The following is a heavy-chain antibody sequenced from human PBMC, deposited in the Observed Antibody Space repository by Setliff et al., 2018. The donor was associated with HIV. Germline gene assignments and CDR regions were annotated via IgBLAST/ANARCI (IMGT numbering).Heavy chain of an antibody. D-gene: IGHD4-17*01. CDR2: IRSKGNNYVT. Sequence: GGSLRLSCAASGFIFSGSAMHWVRQASGKGLEWVGRIRSKGNNYVTTYAASVKGRFTISRDDSKSTAYLQMNSLKIEDTAVYYCIRGPDYPYYFDYWGQGTQVTVSS. CDR3: IRGPDYPYYFDY. J-gene: IGHJ4*02. V-gene: IGHV3-73*01. CDR1: GFIFSGSA.